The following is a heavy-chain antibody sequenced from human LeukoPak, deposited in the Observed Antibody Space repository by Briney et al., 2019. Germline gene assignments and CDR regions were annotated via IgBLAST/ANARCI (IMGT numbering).Heavy chain of an antibody. D-gene: IGHD1-26*01. Sequence: PSETLSLTCAVYGGSFSGYYWSWIRQPPGKGLEWIGYIYYSGSTYYNPSLKSRVTISVDTSKNQFSLKLSSVTAADTAVYYCARGHGIYWGQGTLVTVSS. CDR1: GGSFSGYY. CDR3: ARGHGIY. J-gene: IGHJ4*02. V-gene: IGHV4-30-4*08. CDR2: IYYSGST.